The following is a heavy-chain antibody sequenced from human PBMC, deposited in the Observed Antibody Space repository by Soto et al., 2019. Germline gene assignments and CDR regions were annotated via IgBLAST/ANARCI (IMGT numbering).Heavy chain of an antibody. D-gene: IGHD3-10*01. CDR1: GFTFSNYA. J-gene: IGHJ6*02. Sequence: EVQMLESGGGLVHPGGSLRLSCAASGFTFSNYAMNWVRQAPGKGLEWVSSISGSGRKTYYADSVKGRLTISRDSSKNTLYLQMNSLRVEDTGVYYCAKDLNGSGSFTSYYHYGMDGWGQGTTVTVSS. CDR3: AKDLNGSGSFTSYYHYGMDG. V-gene: IGHV3-23*01. CDR2: ISGSGRKT.